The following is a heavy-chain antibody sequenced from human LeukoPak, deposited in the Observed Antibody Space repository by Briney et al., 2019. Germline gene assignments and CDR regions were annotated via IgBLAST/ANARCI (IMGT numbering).Heavy chain of an antibody. V-gene: IGHV1-69*05. D-gene: IGHD3-22*01. CDR1: GGTFSSYA. J-gene: IGHJ4*02. CDR2: IIPIFGTA. Sequence: SVKVSCKASGGTFSSYAISWVRQAPGQGLGWMGRIIPIFGTANYAQKFQGRVTITTDESTSTAYMELSSLRPEATAVYYCARDYDSSGYSPIAFDYWGQGTLVTVSS. CDR3: ARDYDSSGYSPIAFDY.